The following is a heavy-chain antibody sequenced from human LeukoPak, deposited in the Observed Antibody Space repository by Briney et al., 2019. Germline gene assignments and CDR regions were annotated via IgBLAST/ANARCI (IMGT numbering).Heavy chain of an antibody. CDR3: AREMYSGMYNDAFDI. V-gene: IGHV3-53*01. J-gene: IGHJ3*02. CDR2: IRSDGST. CDR1: GFTFSSYG. D-gene: IGHD1-26*01. Sequence: GGSLRLSCAASGFTFSSYGMHWVRQAPGKGLEWVSVIRSDGSTNHADSVKGRFTISRDNSKNTLYLQMNNLRAEDTAMYYCAREMYSGMYNDAFDIWGQGTKVTVSS.